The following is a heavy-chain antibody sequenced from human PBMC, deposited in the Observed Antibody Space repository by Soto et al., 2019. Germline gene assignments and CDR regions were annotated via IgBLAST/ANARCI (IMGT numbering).Heavy chain of an antibody. V-gene: IGHV3-30-3*01. Sequence: SGGHCISKKQGKGLEWVAVISYDGSNKYYADSVKGRFTISRDDSKNTLYLQMNSLRAEDTAVYYCARDRAVRGVLILSQHIAYWGQGTLVPVFS. CDR2: ISYDGSNK. CDR3: ARDRAVRGVLILSQHIAY. J-gene: IGHJ4*02. D-gene: IGHD3-10*01. CDR1: SG.